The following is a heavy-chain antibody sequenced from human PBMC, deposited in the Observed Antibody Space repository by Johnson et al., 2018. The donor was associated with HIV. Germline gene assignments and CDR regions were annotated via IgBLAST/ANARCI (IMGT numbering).Heavy chain of an antibody. J-gene: IGHJ3*02. CDR1: GFTFSSYA. D-gene: IGHD6-6*01. CDR2: ISYDGSNK. CDR3: ARDDSSSNGRAFDI. Sequence: VQLVESGGGVVQPGRSLRLSCAASGFTFSSYAMHWVRQAPGKGLEWVAVISYDGSNKYYADSVKGRFTISRDNSKNTLYLQMGSLRAEDMAVYYCARDDSSSNGRAFDIWGQGTMVTVSS. V-gene: IGHV3-30*04.